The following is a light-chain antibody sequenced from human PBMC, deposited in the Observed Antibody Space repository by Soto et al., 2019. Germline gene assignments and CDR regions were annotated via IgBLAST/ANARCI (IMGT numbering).Light chain of an antibody. Sequence: EIVMTQSPATLSVSPGERVTLSCRASQSVSTNLAWYQQKSGQAPRLIIYAASTRATGTPARFSGSGFGTDFTLSISGLQSEDFAVYHCQEYSNWPPTYTFGQGTKVDIK. CDR2: AAS. V-gene: IGKV3-15*01. CDR1: QSVSTN. J-gene: IGKJ2*01. CDR3: QEYSNWPPTYT.